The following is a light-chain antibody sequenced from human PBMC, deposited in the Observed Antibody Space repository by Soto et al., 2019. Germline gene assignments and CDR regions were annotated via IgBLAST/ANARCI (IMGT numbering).Light chain of an antibody. J-gene: IGLJ2*01. CDR3: AAWDDSLSGPHVV. Sequence: QSVLTQPPSASGTPGQRVTISCSGSSSNIGSNYVYWYQQLPGTAPKLLIYRNNQRPSGVPDRFSGSKSGTSASLAISGLRSEDEADYYCAAWDDSLSGPHVVFGGGTKLT. CDR1: SSNIGSNY. V-gene: IGLV1-47*01. CDR2: RNN.